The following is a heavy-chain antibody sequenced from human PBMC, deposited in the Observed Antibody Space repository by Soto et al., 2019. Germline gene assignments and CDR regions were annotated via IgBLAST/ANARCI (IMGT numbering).Heavy chain of an antibody. CDR1: GGSISSYY. D-gene: IGHD6-13*01. CDR2: IYYSGST. J-gene: IGHJ4*02. Sequence: SETLSLTCTVSGGSISSYYWSWIRQPPGKGLEWIGYIYYSGSTNYNPSLKSRVTISVDTSKNQFSLKLSSVTAADTAVYYCAGGPYSSSWYFDYWGQGTLVTVSS. V-gene: IGHV4-59*08. CDR3: AGGPYSSSWYFDY.